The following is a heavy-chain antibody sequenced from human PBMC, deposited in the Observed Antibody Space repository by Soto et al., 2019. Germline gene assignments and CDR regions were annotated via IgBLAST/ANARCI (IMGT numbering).Heavy chain of an antibody. D-gene: IGHD3-10*01. V-gene: IGHV3-30*18. CDR3: AKDLYYYGSGSYPPLDY. CDR2: ISYDGSNK. J-gene: IGHJ4*02. Sequence: QVQLVESGGGVVQPGRSLRLSCAASGFTFSSYGMHWVRQAPGKGLEWVVVISYDGSNKYYADSVKGRFTISRDNSKNTLYLQMNSLRAEDTAVYYCAKDLYYYGSGSYPPLDYWGQGTLVTVSS. CDR1: GFTFSSYG.